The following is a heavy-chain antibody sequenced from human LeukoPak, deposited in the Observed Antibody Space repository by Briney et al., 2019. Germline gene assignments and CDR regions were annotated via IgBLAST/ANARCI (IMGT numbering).Heavy chain of an antibody. CDR2: ISYDGSNK. D-gene: IGHD2-2*01. CDR1: GFTFSSYG. CDR3: AKGGVVVVPAADVDY. Sequence: GGSLRLSCAASGFTFSSYGMHWVRQAPGKGLEWVAVISYDGSNKYYADSVKGRFTISRDSSKNTLYLQMNSLRAEDTAVYYCAKGGVVVVPAADVDYWGQGTLVTVSS. V-gene: IGHV3-30*18. J-gene: IGHJ4*02.